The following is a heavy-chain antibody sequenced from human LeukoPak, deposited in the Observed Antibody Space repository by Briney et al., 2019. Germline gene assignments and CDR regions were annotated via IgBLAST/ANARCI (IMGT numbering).Heavy chain of an antibody. CDR3: ASEANYYDFWSGYSTRRYFDY. V-gene: IGHV4-39*01. Sequence: SETLSLTCTASGGSISSSNYYWGWIRQPPGKGLEWIGSIYYSGSTNYNPSLKSRVTISVDTSKNQFSLKLSSVTAADTAVYYCASEANYYDFWSGYSTRRYFDYWGQGTLVTVSS. CDR2: IYYSGST. D-gene: IGHD3-3*01. CDR1: GGSISSSNYY. J-gene: IGHJ4*02.